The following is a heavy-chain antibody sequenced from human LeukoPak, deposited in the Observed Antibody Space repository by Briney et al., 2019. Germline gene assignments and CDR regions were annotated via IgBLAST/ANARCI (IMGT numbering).Heavy chain of an antibody. V-gene: IGHV1-3*01. CDR2: INAGNGNT. CDR3: ATISQDAFDI. CDR1: GYTFTSYA. D-gene: IGHD3-3*02. J-gene: IGHJ3*02. Sequence: ASVKVSCKASGYTFTSYAMHWVRQAPGQRLEWMGWINAGNGNTKYSQEFQGRVTITRDMSTSTVYMELSSLRSDDTAVYYCATISQDAFDIWGQGTMVTVSS.